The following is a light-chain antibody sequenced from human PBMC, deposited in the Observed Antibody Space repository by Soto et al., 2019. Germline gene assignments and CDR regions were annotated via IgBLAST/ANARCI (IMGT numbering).Light chain of an antibody. J-gene: IGLJ1*01. CDR2: ANS. V-gene: IGLV1-40*01. Sequence: SVLTQPPSVSGAPGQRVTITNTGSSSNIGAGYDVHWYQQLPGRAPKLLIYANSNRPSGVPDRFSGSRSPTSASLAITGLQAEDEADYSCQSYDSSLSGFYVFGTGTKVTVL. CDR1: SSNIGAGYD. CDR3: QSYDSSLSGFYV.